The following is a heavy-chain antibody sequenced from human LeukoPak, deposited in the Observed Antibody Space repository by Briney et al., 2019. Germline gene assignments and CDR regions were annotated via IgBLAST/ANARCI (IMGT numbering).Heavy chain of an antibody. D-gene: IGHD6-6*01. CDR1: GFTFSSYA. V-gene: IGHV3-23*01. Sequence: GGSLRLSCAASGFTFSSYAMSWVRQAPGKGLEWVSAICGSGGSTYYADSVKGRFTITRDNSKNTLYLQMNSLRAEDTAVYYCASDARHSEVGYFDYWGQGTLVTVSS. J-gene: IGHJ4*02. CDR3: ASDARHSEVGYFDY. CDR2: ICGSGGST.